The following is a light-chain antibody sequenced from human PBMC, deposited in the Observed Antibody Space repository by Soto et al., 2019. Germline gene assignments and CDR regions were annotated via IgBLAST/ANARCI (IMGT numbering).Light chain of an antibody. CDR2: RNN. CDR1: SSNIGSNY. CDR3: AAWDDSLSGPL. Sequence: QSVLTQSPSASGTPGQRVTLSCSGSSSNIGSNYVYWYQQLPGTAPKLLIHRNNQRPSGVPDRFSGSKSGTSASLAVSGLRSEDEADYYCAAWDDSLSGPLFGGGTKLTVL. V-gene: IGLV1-47*01. J-gene: IGLJ2*01.